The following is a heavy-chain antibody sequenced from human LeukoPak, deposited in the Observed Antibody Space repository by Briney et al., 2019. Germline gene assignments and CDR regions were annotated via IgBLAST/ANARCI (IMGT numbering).Heavy chain of an antibody. Sequence: PSETLSLTCTVSGGSISSYXXXXXXXXXXXXLEXXGYIYYSGSXKXXXSLKXXXXXSVDTSKXQFSLKLSSVTAADTAVYYCARWGRWLVPDSWGQGTLVTVSS. CDR2: IYYSGSX. D-gene: IGHD6-19*01. V-gene: IGHV4-59*01. CDR1: GGSISSYX. J-gene: IGHJ4*02. CDR3: ARWGRWLVPDS.